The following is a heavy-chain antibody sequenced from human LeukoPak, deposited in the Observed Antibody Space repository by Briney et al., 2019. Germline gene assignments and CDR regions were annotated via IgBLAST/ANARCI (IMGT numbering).Heavy chain of an antibody. CDR3: TTDPSSAYVWGVDY. J-gene: IGHJ4*02. CDR1: GFTFSNAW. Sequence: RAGGSLRLSCAASGFTFSNAWMNWVRQAPGKGLEWVGRIKSKTDGGTTDYAAPVKGRFTISRDDSKNTLYLQMNSLKTEDTAVYYCTTDPSSAYVWGVDYWGQGTLVTVSS. CDR2: IKSKTDGGTT. V-gene: IGHV3-15*07. D-gene: IGHD3-16*01.